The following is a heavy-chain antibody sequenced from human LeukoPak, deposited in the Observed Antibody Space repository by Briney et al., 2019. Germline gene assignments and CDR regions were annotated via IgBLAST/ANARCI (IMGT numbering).Heavy chain of an antibody. J-gene: IGHJ4*02. Sequence: PGGSLRLSCVASGFNFSTYGMHWVRQAPGKGLEWVAFIRYDGSKKYYGDSVKGRFSISRDNSKKTLFLQTNSLRSEDTAVYYCARRPRAYRSPPDYWGQGTLVTVSS. CDR2: IRYDGSKK. CDR3: ARRPRAYRSPPDY. CDR1: GFNFSTYG. D-gene: IGHD3-16*02. V-gene: IGHV3-30*02.